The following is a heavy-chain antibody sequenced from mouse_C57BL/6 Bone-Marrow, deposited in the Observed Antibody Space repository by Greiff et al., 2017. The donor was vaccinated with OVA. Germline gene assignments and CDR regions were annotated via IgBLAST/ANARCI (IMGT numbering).Heavy chain of an antibody. J-gene: IGHJ1*03. V-gene: IGHV2-5*01. CDR2: IWRGGST. CDR3: AKHDGYYWYCDV. CDR1: GFSLTSSG. Sequence: QVQLKESGPGLVQPSQSLSITCTVSGFSLTSSGVHWVRQSPGKGLEWLGVIWRGGSTDYNAAFMSRLSITKDNSKSQVFFKMNSLQADDTAIYYCAKHDGYYWYCDVWGTGTTVTVSS. D-gene: IGHD2-3*01.